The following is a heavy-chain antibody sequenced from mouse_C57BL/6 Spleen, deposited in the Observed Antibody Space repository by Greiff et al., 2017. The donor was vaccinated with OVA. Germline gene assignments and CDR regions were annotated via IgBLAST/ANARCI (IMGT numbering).Heavy chain of an antibody. J-gene: IGHJ1*03. CDR2: IDPSDSYT. D-gene: IGHD2-3*01. Sequence: VQLQQPGAELVMPGASVKLSCKASGYTFTSYWMHWVKQRPGQGLEWIGEIDPSDSYTNYNQKFKGKSTLTVDKSSSTAYMQLSSLTSEDSAVYDCARRDDGYYRYWYFDVWGTGTTVTVSS. V-gene: IGHV1-69*01. CDR1: GYTFTSYW. CDR3: ARRDDGYYRYWYFDV.